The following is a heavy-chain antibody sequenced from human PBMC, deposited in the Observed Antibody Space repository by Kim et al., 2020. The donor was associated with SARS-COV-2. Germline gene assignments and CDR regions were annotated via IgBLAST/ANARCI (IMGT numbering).Heavy chain of an antibody. CDR3: ARNYYDSSGYYGYYFDY. Sequence: SETLSLTCTVSGGSISSYYWSWIRQPPGKGLEWIGYIYYSGSTNYNPSLKSRVTISVDTSKNQFSLKLSPVTAADTAVYYCARNYYDSSGYYGYYFDYWGQGTLVTVSS. CDR2: IYYSGST. CDR1: GGSISSYY. J-gene: IGHJ4*02. V-gene: IGHV4-59*13. D-gene: IGHD3-22*01.